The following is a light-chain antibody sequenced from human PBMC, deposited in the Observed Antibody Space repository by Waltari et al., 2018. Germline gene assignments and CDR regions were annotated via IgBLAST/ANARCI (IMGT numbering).Light chain of an antibody. Sequence: DIQMTPSLSTLSASVGDRVTITCRASQSISNWLAWYQQKPGKAPKLLIYKASTLESGVPSRFSGSGSGTEFTLTISSLQPDDFATYYCQQYNSYSLLTFGGGTKVEIK. CDR2: KAS. CDR3: QQYNSYSLLT. J-gene: IGKJ4*01. CDR1: QSISNW. V-gene: IGKV1-5*03.